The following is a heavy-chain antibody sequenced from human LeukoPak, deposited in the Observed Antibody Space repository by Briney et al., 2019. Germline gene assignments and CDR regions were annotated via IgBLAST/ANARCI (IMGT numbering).Heavy chain of an antibody. Sequence: GGSLRLSCAASGFIFSDYYMNWIRQAPGKGLEWLSYMNSDGSKIYYANSVKGRFTVSRDNAENSLYLQMNSLRAEDTAVYYLARRPPPPYNHLDLWGQGALGTRSS. CDR1: GFIFSDYY. J-gene: IGHJ4*02. D-gene: IGHD5-24*01. CDR2: MNSDGSKI. V-gene: IGHV3-11*01. CDR3: ARRPPPPYNHLDL.